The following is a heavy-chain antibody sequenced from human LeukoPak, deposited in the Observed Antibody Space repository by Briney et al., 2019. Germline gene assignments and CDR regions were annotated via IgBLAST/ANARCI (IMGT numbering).Heavy chain of an antibody. J-gene: IGHJ4*02. V-gene: IGHV4-34*01. Sequence: SETLSLTCGVSGVSFSTYYWSWIRQSPEKGLEWIGEVNHSGYTNYNPSLKSRVTISVDTSKNQFSLKLSSVTAADTAVYYCTRPLYGSDHWGQGTLVTVS. CDR3: TRPLYGSDH. D-gene: IGHD4-17*01. CDR2: VNHSGYT. CDR1: GVSFSTYY.